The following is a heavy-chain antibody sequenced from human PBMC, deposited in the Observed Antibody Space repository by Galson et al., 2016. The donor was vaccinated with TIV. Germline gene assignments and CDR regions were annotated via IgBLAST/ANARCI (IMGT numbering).Heavy chain of an antibody. J-gene: IGHJ4*02. V-gene: IGHV1-2*02. D-gene: IGHD1-1*01. Sequence: SVKVSCKASGYTFSDYHIHWVRQAPGQGLEWMGWINPSTGGSLSAQKFQGRVTMTRDTSINTAYMELSNLRSDDTAVYYCAPNDGGSMNPPFDYWGQGTLVTVAS. CDR1: GYTFSDYH. CDR2: INPSTGGS. CDR3: APNDGGSMNPPFDY.